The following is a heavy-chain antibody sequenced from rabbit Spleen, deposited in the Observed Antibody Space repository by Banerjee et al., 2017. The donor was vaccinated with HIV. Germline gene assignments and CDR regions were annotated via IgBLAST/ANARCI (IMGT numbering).Heavy chain of an antibody. J-gene: IGHJ4*01. CDR3: ARDLVAVIGWNFNL. CDR1: GFSFSNSY. V-gene: IGHV1S40*01. D-gene: IGHD1-1*01. Sequence: QSLEESGGDLVKPGASLTLTCTASGFSFSNSYICWVRQAPGKGLEWIACIDGDSSDNTYYADWAKGRFTISKTSSTTVTLQLTSLTGADTATYFCARDLVAVIGWNFNLWGPGTLVTVS. CDR2: IDGDSSDNT.